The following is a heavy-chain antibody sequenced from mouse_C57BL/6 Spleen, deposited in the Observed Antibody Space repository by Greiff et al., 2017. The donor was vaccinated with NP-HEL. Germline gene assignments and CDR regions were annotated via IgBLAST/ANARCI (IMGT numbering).Heavy chain of an antibody. Sequence: VQLVESGPELVKPGASVKLSCKASGYTFTSYDINWVKQRPGQGLEWIGWIYPRDGSTKYNEKFKGKATLTVDTSSSTAYMELHSLTSEDSAVYFCARLNYYGISYWYFDVWGTGTTVTVSS. D-gene: IGHD1-1*01. J-gene: IGHJ1*03. V-gene: IGHV1-85*01. CDR1: GYTFTSYD. CDR3: ARLNYYGISYWYFDV. CDR2: IYPRDGST.